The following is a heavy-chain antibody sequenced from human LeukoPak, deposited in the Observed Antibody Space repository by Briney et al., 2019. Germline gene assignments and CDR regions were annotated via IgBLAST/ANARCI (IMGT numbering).Heavy chain of an antibody. D-gene: IGHD4-23*01. J-gene: IGHJ4*02. Sequence: SETLSLACTVSGGSISSYYWSWIRQPPGKGLEWIGYIYYSGSANYNPSLKSRVTISVDTSKNQFSLKLSPVTAADTAVYYCARVGVDYTGNIIKYFFDYWGQGTLVTVSS. CDR3: ARVGVDYTGNIIKYFFDY. CDR1: GGSISSYY. CDR2: IYYSGSA. V-gene: IGHV4-59*01.